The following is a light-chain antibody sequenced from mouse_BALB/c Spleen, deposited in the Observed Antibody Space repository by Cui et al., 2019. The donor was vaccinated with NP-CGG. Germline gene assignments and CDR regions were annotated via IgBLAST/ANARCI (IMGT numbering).Light chain of an antibody. CDR3: ALWYSNHWV. Sequence: AVVIQESSATTSPGETVTFTCRSSTGAVTTSNYANWVQEKPDHLFTGLIGGTNNRAPGVPARFSGSLIGDKAALTITGAQTEDEAIYFCALWYSNHWVFGGGTKLTVL. CDR1: TGAVTTSNY. CDR2: GTN. V-gene: IGLV1*01. J-gene: IGLJ1*01.